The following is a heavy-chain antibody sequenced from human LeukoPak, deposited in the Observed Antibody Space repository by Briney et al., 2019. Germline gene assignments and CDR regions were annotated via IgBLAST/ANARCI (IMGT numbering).Heavy chain of an antibody. D-gene: IGHD6-19*01. Sequence: GGSLRLSCAASGFTFSSYAMSWVRQAPGKGLEWVSSISSSSSYIYYADSVKGRFTISRDNAKNSLYLQMNSLRAEDTAVYYCTRVLYSSGWYGDHYWGQGALVTVSS. V-gene: IGHV3-21*01. CDR1: GFTFSSYA. CDR2: ISSSSSYI. J-gene: IGHJ4*02. CDR3: TRVLYSSGWYGDHY.